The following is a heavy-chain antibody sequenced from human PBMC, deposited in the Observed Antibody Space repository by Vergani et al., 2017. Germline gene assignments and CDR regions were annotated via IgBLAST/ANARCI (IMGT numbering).Heavy chain of an antibody. Sequence: EVQLVQSGAEVKKPGESLKITCQISGYSFTNYWIGWVRQMPGKGLEWMGIIQPADSDTRYSPSFQGQVPISVDKSISTAYLQRSSLRASDSAMYYCARLYGRDSSGSKYFDYWGQGTLVTVSS. CDR3: ARLYGRDSSGSKYFDY. V-gene: IGHV5-51*01. CDR2: IQPADSDT. CDR1: GYSFTNYW. J-gene: IGHJ4*02. D-gene: IGHD3-22*01.